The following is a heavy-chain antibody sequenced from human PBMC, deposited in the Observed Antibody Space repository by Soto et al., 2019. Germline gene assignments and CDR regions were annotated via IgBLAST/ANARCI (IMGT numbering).Heavy chain of an antibody. J-gene: IGHJ4*02. CDR1: GFTFSSYW. CDR2: TNEDGSII. V-gene: IGHV3-74*01. CDR3: TREIGGWGAY. Sequence: EVQLVESGGGLVQPGGSLRLSCAASGFTFSSYWMHWVRQAPGKGLVWVSRTNEDGSIINYADSVKGRFTISRDNAKDFLYLKMNSLRVGDTAVYYCTREIGGWGAYWGQGALVTVSS. D-gene: IGHD3-10*01.